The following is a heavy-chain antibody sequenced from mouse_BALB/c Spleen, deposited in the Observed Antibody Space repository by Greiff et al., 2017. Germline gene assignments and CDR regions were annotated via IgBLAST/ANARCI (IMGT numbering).Heavy chain of an antibody. V-gene: IGHV1-87*01. CDR1: GYTFTSYW. J-gene: IGHJ3*01. CDR2: IYPGDGDT. D-gene: IGHD2-3*01. CDR3: ARPDGPWFAY. Sequence: QVQLQQSGAELARPGASVKLSCKASGYTFTSYWMQWVKQRPGQGLEWIGAIYPGDGDTRYTQKFKGKATLTADKSSSTAYMQLSSLASEDSAVYYCARPDGPWFAYWGQGTLVTVSA.